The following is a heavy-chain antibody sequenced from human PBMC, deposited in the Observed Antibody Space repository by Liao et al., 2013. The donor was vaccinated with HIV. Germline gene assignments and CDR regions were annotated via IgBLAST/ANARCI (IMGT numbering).Heavy chain of an antibody. D-gene: IGHD3-16*01. V-gene: IGHV4-4*07. CDR2: IYTSGST. CDR3: ARDWAKRLRGDAFDI. Sequence: QVQLQESGPGLVKPSETLSLTCTVSGGSISSYYWSWIRQPAGKGLEWIGRIYTSGSTNYNPSLKSRVTMSVDTSKNQFSLKLSSVTAADTAVYYCARDWAKRLRGDAFDIWAKGQWSPSLQ. J-gene: IGHJ3*02. CDR1: GGSISSYY.